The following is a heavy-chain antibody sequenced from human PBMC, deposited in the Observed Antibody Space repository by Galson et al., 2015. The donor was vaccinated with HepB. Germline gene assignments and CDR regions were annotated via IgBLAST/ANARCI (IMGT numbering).Heavy chain of an antibody. Sequence: SLRLSCAASGFTFSSYGMHWVRQAPGKGLEWVAVISYVGSNKYYADSVKGRFTISRDNSKNTLYLQMNSMRAEDTAVYYCAKAISGWKFYYYYGLDAWCQGTTVTVSS. J-gene: IGHJ6*02. CDR1: GFTFSSYG. CDR3: AKAISGWKFYYYYGLDA. D-gene: IGHD6-19*01. V-gene: IGHV3-30*18. CDR2: ISYVGSNK.